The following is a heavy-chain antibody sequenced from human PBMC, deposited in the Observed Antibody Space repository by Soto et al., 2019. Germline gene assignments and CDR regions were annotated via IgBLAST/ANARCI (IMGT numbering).Heavy chain of an antibody. J-gene: IGHJ6*02. D-gene: IGHD6-19*01. Sequence: ASVKVSCKASGYTFTSYDINWVRQATGQGLEWMGWMNPNSGNTGYAQKFQGRVTMTRNTSISTAYMELSSLRSEDTAVYYCARGNSRLVRYYYYGMDVWGQGTTVTV. V-gene: IGHV1-8*01. CDR3: ARGNSRLVRYYYYGMDV. CDR2: MNPNSGNT. CDR1: GYTFTSYD.